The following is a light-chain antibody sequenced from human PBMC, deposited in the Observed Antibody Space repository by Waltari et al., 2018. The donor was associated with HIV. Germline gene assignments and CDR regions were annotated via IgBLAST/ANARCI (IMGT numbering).Light chain of an antibody. V-gene: IGKV2-28*01. CDR2: LGS. CDR1: ESLLYDNGYNY. Sequence: ETVMTQSPLSLPVTPGEPASISCTSSESLLYDNGYNYLDWYVQKPGQSPQLLIYLGSHRASGVPDRFSGSGSGTDFTLKIGRVEAGDVGVYYCMQALQTPRTFGQGTKVEIK. CDR3: MQALQTPRT. J-gene: IGKJ1*01.